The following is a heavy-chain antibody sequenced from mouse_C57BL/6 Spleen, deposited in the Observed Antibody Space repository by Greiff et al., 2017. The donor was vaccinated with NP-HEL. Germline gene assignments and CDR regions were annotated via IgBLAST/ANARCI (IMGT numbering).Heavy chain of an antibody. J-gene: IGHJ1*03. D-gene: IGHD1-1*01. CDR2: IYPGSGST. CDR1: GYTFTSYW. CDR3: ASPDGSSSRYFDV. Sequence: QVHVKQPGAELVKPGASVKMSCKASGYTFTSYWITWVKQRPGQGLEWIGDIYPGSGSTNYNEKFKSKATMTVDTSSSTAYMQLSSLTSEDSAVYYCASPDGSSSRYFDVWGTGTTVTVSS. V-gene: IGHV1-55*01.